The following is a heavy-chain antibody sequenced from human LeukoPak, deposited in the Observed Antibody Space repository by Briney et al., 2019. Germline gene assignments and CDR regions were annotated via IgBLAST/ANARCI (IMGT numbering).Heavy chain of an antibody. CDR2: FDPEDGET. CDR3: ARDNSVRDEAWWFNP. CDR1: GHTLTELS. J-gene: IGHJ5*02. D-gene: IGHD5-24*01. Sequence: ASVKVSCKVSGHTLTELSVHWVRQAPGKGLEWMGGFDPEDGETIYAQKFQGRVTTTEDTSTDTAYMELSSLRSEDTAVYYCARDNSVRDEAWWFNPWGQGTLVTVSS. V-gene: IGHV1-24*01.